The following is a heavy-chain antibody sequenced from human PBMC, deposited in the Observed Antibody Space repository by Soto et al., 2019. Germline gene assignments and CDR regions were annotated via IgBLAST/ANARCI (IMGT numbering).Heavy chain of an antibody. CDR3: ARYDEAMVNFDY. Sequence: GASVKVSCKASGGTFSSYAISWVRQAPGQGLEWMGGIIPIFGTANYAQKFQGRVTITADESTSTAYMELSSLRSEDTAVYYCARYDEAMVNFDYWGQGTLVTVSS. J-gene: IGHJ4*02. CDR2: IIPIFGTA. CDR1: GGTFSSYA. V-gene: IGHV1-69*13. D-gene: IGHD5-18*01.